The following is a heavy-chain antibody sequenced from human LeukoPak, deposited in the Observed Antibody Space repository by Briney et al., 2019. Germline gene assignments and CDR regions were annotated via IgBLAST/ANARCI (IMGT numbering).Heavy chain of an antibody. CDR3: ARDDTATTFDC. D-gene: IGHD5-18*01. Sequence: PGGSLRLSCAASGFTVSSNDMNWIRQAPGKGLEWVSVIYSGGSTYYADSVKGRFTISRDNSKNTLYLQMNSLRAEDTAVYYCARDDTATTFDCWGQGTLVTVSS. CDR1: GFTVSSND. CDR2: IYSGGST. V-gene: IGHV3-66*01. J-gene: IGHJ4*02.